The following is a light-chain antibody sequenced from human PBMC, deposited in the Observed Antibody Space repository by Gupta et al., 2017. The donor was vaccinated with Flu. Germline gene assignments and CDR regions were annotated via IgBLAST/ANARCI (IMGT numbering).Light chain of an antibody. CDR1: NSDLGSNL. CDR2: MSD. CDR3: AAWDDSLNGPV. J-gene: IGLJ3*02. Sequence: TFTISCFGSNSDLGSNLVALYQHVPGTAPQLLMYMSDKRSSGVPDRFSASKSGTSASLAVSGLLSDEEAFYYCAAWDDSLNGPVFGGGTKLTVL. V-gene: IGLV1-44*01.